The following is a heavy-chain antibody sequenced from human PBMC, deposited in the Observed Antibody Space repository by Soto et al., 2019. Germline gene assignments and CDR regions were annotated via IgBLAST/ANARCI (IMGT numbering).Heavy chain of an antibody. CDR1: GESLSNYY. CDR3: ARDQGIASSGPFDY. D-gene: IGHD6-13*01. Sequence: SETLSLTCTVPGESLSNYYWSWIRQAPGEGLEWIGFIYHSGNTNYNPSLKSRVTMSIDTSKSQFSLKLNSVTAADTAVYYCARDQGIASSGPFDYWGPGTLVTVSS. J-gene: IGHJ4*02. CDR2: IYHSGNT. V-gene: IGHV4-59*01.